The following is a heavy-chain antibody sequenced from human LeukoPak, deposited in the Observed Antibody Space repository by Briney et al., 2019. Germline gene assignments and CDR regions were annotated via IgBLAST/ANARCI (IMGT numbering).Heavy chain of an antibody. CDR1: GFTFSSYA. CDR2: ISGSGGST. J-gene: IGHJ3*02. V-gene: IGHV3-23*01. CDR3: AKRVSGGI. D-gene: IGHD2-15*01. Sequence: HPGASLRLSCAASGFTFSSYAMSWVRQAPGKGLEWVSGISGSGGSTYYPDSVKGRFTISRGNSKNTLYLQMNSLRAEDTAVYYCAKRVSGGIWGQGTMVTVSS.